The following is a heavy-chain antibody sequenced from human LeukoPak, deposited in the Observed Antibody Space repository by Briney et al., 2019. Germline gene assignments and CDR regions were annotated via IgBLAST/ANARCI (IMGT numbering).Heavy chain of an antibody. V-gene: IGHV3-21*01. CDR2: ISSSSSYI. Sequence: GGSLRLSCAASGFSLSNYWMNWVRQAPGKGLEWVSSISSSSSYIYYADSVKGRFTISRDNAKNSLYLQMNSLRAEDTAVYYCARVRGWELYDAFDIWGQGTMVTVSS. CDR1: GFSLSNYW. CDR3: ARVRGWELYDAFDI. D-gene: IGHD1-26*01. J-gene: IGHJ3*02.